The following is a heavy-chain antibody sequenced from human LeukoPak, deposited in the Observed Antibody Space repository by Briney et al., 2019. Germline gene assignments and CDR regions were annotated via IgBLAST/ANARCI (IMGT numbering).Heavy chain of an antibody. CDR2: FDPEDGET. CDR3: ATVNPPSPLRYFDWLRPRDYYYYYSMDV. D-gene: IGHD3-9*01. CDR1: GYTLTELS. Sequence: ASVKVSCKGSGYTLTELSMHWVRQAPGKGLEWMGGFDPEDGETIYAQKFQGRVTMTEDTSTDTAYMELSSLRSEDTAVYYCATVNPPSPLRYFDWLRPRDYYYYYSMDVWGQGTTVTVSS. J-gene: IGHJ6*02. V-gene: IGHV1-24*01.